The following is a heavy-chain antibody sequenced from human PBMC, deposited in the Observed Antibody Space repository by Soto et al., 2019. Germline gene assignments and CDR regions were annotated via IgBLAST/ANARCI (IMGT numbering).Heavy chain of an antibody. CDR2: IIPIFGIT. Sequence: SVKVSCKASGGTFSRYTMTWVRQAPGHGLEWMGRIIPIFGITTYAQKFQGRVTITADESTSTAYMELSSLRSEDTAVYYCAREDRDRETGLVPAAIDGMDVWGQ. CDR1: GGTFSRYT. V-gene: IGHV1-69*13. J-gene: IGHJ6*02. D-gene: IGHD2-2*01. CDR3: AREDRDRETGLVPAAIDGMDV.